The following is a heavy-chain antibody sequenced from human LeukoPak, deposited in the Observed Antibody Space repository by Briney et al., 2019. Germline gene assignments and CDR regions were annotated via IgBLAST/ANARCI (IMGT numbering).Heavy chain of an antibody. CDR3: ARQKDGFPDYYYYYMYV. J-gene: IGHJ6*03. CDR1: GFTFSSYW. Sequence: PGGSLRLSCAASGFTFSSYWMSWVRQAPGKGVEWVANIKQDGSEKYYVDSVKGRFTISRDNAKNSLYLQMNSLRAEDTAVYYCARQKDGFPDYYYYYMYVWGKGTTVTVSS. D-gene: IGHD5-24*01. V-gene: IGHV3-7*01. CDR2: IKQDGSEK.